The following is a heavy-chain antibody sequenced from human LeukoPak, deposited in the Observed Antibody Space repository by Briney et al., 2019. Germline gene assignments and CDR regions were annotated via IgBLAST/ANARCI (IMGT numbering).Heavy chain of an antibody. V-gene: IGHV1-69*05. CDR1: GGTFSSYA. CDR3: ASPRRDSSGPLIDY. J-gene: IGHJ4*02. Sequence: SVKVSCKASGGTFSSYAISWVRQAPGQGLEWMGRIIPIFGTANYAQKFQGRVTIATDESTSTAYMELSSLRSEDTAVYYCASPRRDSSGPLIDYWGQGTLVTVSS. D-gene: IGHD3-22*01. CDR2: IIPIFGTA.